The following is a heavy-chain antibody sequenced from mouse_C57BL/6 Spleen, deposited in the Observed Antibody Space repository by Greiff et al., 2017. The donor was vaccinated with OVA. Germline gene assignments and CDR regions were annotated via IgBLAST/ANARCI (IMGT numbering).Heavy chain of an antibody. CDR1: GYTFTSYW. CDR3: ARDSSGYHYFDY. J-gene: IGHJ2*01. D-gene: IGHD3-2*02. CDR2: IHPNSGST. V-gene: IGHV1-64*01. Sequence: QVQLQQPGAELVKPGASVKLSCKASGYTFTSYWMHWVKQRPGQGLEWIGMIHPNSGSTNYNEKFKSKATLTVDKSSSTAYMQLSSLTSEDSAVYYCARDSSGYHYFDYWGQGTTRTVSS.